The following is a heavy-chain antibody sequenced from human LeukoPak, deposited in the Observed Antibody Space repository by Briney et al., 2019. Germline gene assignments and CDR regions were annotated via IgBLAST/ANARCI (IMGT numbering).Heavy chain of an antibody. Sequence: PSETLSLTCTVSGGSISSYYWSWIRQPPGKGLEWIGYIYYSGSTNYNPSLKGRVTISVDTSKNQFSLKLSSVTAADTAVYYCAGDCSSTSCSFDYWGQGTLVTVSS. D-gene: IGHD2-2*01. CDR1: GGSISSYY. J-gene: IGHJ4*02. CDR3: AGDCSSTSCSFDY. CDR2: IYYSGST. V-gene: IGHV4-59*01.